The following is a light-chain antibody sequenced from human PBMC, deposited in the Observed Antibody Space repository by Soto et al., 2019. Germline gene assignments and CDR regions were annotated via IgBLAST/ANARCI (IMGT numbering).Light chain of an antibody. CDR2: GAS. Sequence: DIQMTQSPSSLSASVGDRVSITCRASQGINNYLAWYQQKPGEVPKLLIYGASTLKSGVPSRFSGSGSGTDFTLTISSLQPEDFAIYCCQKYNSAPRTFGEGTKVEIK. CDR1: QGINNY. V-gene: IGKV1-27*01. J-gene: IGKJ1*01. CDR3: QKYNSAPRT.